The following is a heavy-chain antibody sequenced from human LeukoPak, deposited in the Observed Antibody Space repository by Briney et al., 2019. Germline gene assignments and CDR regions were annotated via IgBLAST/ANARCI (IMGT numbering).Heavy chain of an antibody. D-gene: IGHD6-13*01. Sequence: SQTLSLTCTVSGGSISSGSYYWTWIRQPAGKGLEWIGRIYTSGSTNYNPSLKSRVTISVDTSKNQFSLKLSSVTAADTAVYYCARGGAASYYYYYGMDAWGQGTTVTVSS. J-gene: IGHJ6*02. CDR2: IYTSGST. V-gene: IGHV4-61*02. CDR3: ARGGAASYYYYYGMDA. CDR1: GGSISSGSYY.